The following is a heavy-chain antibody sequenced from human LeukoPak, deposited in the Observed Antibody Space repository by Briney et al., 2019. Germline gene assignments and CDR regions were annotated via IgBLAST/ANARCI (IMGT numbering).Heavy chain of an antibody. CDR1: GFTFSSYS. Sequence: PGGSLRLSCAASGFTFSSYSMNWVRQAPGKGLEWVSSISSSSSYIYYADSVKGRFTMSRDNAKSTVYLQMNSLRAEDTAVYYCARDYYYSVDYWGQGTLVTVSS. V-gene: IGHV3-21*01. J-gene: IGHJ4*02. CDR3: ARDYYYSVDY. CDR2: ISSSSSYI. D-gene: IGHD3-22*01.